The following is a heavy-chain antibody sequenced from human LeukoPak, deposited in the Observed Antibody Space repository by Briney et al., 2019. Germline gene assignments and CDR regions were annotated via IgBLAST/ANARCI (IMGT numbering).Heavy chain of an antibody. D-gene: IGHD3-16*01. CDR2: INSDGSST. Sequence: GSLRLSCAASGFTFSSYSMNWVRQAPGKGLVWVSRINSDGSSTSYADSVKGRLTISRDNAKNTLYLQMNSLRAEDTAVYYCARELISPLDYYGMDVWGKGTTVTVSS. V-gene: IGHV3-74*01. CDR1: GFTFSSYS. CDR3: ARELISPLDYYGMDV. J-gene: IGHJ6*04.